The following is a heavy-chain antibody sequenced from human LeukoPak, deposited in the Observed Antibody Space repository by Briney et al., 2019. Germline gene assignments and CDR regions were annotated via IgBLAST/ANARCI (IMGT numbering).Heavy chain of an antibody. CDR2: IRSKAYGGTT. Sequence: PGGSLRLSCTASGFAFGDYGMSWVRQAPGKGLEWVGFIRSKAYGGTTEYAASVKGRFTISRDDSKSIVYLQMNSLKTEDTAVYYCTRCGPRFTITSGGVWGQGTLVTVSS. CDR1: GFAFGDYG. J-gene: IGHJ4*02. D-gene: IGHD3-16*01. V-gene: IGHV3-49*04. CDR3: TRCGPRFTITSGGV.